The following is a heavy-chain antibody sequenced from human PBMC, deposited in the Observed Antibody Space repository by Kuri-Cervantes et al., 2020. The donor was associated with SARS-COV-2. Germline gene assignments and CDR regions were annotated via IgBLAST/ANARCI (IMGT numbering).Heavy chain of an antibody. CDR2: ISSGSSTI. CDR1: GFTFSSYS. J-gene: IGHJ4*02. V-gene: IGHV3-48*02. D-gene: IGHD3-22*01. Sequence: GGSLRLSCAASGFTFSSYSMNWVRQAPGKGLEWVSYISSGSSTIYYADSVKGRFTISRDNAKNSLYLQMNSLRDEDTAVYYCARDGGGYYDSSGYYGQLGFDYWGQGTLVTVSS. CDR3: ARDGGGYYDSSGYYGQLGFDY.